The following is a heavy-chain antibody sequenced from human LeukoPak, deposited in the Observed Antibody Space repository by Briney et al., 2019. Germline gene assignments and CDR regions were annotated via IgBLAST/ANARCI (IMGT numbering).Heavy chain of an antibody. D-gene: IGHD2-15*01. CDR1: GFTFSSYA. Sequence: GGSLRLSCAVSGFTFSSYAMSWVRQAPGKGLEWVSAISGSGGSTYYADSVKGRFTISRDNSKNTLYLQMNSLRAEDTAVYYCAKKVKCSGGSCYTLFDYWGQGTLVTVSS. J-gene: IGHJ4*02. V-gene: IGHV3-23*01. CDR2: ISGSGGST. CDR3: AKKVKCSGGSCYTLFDY.